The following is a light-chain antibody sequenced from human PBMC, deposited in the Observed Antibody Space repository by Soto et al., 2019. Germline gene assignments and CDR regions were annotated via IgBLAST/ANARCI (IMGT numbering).Light chain of an antibody. J-gene: IGKJ4*01. CDR1: QSVSSY. CDR2: DAS. V-gene: IGKV3-11*01. Sequence: EIVLTQSPATLSLSPAERATLSCRASQSVSSYLAWYQQKAGQAPRLLIYDASNRATGIPARFSGSGSGTDFTLTICSLEPEDFAVYYCQQRSNWLTFGGGTKVEIK. CDR3: QQRSNWLT.